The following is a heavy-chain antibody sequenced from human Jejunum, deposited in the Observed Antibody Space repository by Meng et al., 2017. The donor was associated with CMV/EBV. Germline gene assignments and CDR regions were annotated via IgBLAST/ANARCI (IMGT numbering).Heavy chain of an antibody. D-gene: IGHD4-17*01. V-gene: IGHV3-15*07. Sequence: EVQMVESGGGLVQPGGSLRLSCAASGFTFSDHYMDWVRQAPGKGLEWVGRIKRKTEGGTTDYAAPVRGRFTISRDESRNTVDLQMNSLNADDTAVYYCSYGAGYYFDYWGQGTLVTVSS. CDR2: IKRKTEGGTT. J-gene: IGHJ4*02. CDR3: SYGAGYYFDY. CDR1: GFTFSDHY.